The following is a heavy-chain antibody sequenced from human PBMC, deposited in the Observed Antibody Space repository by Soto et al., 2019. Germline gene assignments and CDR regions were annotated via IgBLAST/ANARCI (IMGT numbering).Heavy chain of an antibody. J-gene: IGHJ4*02. CDR1: GFTFSSYG. V-gene: IGHV3-33*01. D-gene: IGHD3-10*01. Sequence: QVQLVESGGGVVQPGRSLRLSCAASGFTFSSYGMHWVRQAPGKGLEWVAVIWYDGSNKYYADSVKGRFTISRDNSKNTLYLQMNSLRAEDTAVYYCARYHFSMVRGVITYYFDYWGQGTLVTVSS. CDR2: IWYDGSNK. CDR3: ARYHFSMVRGVITYYFDY.